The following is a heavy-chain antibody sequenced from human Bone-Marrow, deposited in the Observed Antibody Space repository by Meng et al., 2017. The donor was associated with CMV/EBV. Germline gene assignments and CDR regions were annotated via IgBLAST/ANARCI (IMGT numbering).Heavy chain of an antibody. CDR3: ARGLNHKDNVLLWFGDP. J-gene: IGHJ5*02. CDR2: IYYSGST. V-gene: IGHV4-39*07. CDR1: GGSISSSSYY. Sequence: SETLSLTCTVSGGSISSSSYYWGWIRQPPGKGLEWIGSIYYSGSTYYNPSLKSRVTISVDTSKNQFSLKLSSVTAADTAVYYCARGLNHKDNVLLWFGDPWGQGTLVTVSS. D-gene: IGHD3-10*01.